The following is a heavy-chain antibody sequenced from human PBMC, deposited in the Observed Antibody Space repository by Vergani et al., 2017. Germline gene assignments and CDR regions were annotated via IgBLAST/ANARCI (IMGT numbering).Heavy chain of an antibody. Sequence: QVQLVESGGGVVQPGRSLRLSCAASGFTFSSYAMHWVRQAPGKGLEGVAVISYDGSNKYYADSVKGRFTISRDNSKNTMYLQMNSLRAEDTAVYYCTKDRGDIGLVTAIRSIFDYWGQGTLVTVSS. CDR2: ISYDGSNK. J-gene: IGHJ4*02. CDR3: TKDRGDIGLVTAIRSIFDY. CDR1: GFTFSSYA. D-gene: IGHD2-21*02. V-gene: IGHV3-30*01.